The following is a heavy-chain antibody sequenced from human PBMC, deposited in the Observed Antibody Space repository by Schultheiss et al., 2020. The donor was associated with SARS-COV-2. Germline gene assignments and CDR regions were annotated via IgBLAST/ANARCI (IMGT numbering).Heavy chain of an antibody. CDR3: ARGHMQDRAYCSSTSCPAPGWYFDL. D-gene: IGHD2-2*01. CDR2: IWYDGSNK. V-gene: IGHV3-33*08. Sequence: GGSLRLSCAASGFTFSSYAMHWVRQAPGKGLEWVAVIWYDGSNKYYADSVKGRFTISRENAKNSLYLQMNSLRAGDTAVYYCARGHMQDRAYCSSTSCPAPGWYFDLWGRGTLVTVSS. CDR1: GFTFSSYA. J-gene: IGHJ2*01.